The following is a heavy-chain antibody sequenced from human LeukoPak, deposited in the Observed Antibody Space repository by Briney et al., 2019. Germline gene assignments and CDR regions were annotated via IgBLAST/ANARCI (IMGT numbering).Heavy chain of an antibody. CDR3: TAGEGFTDFDS. CDR2: IKREVDGGTT. D-gene: IGHD3-16*01. Sequence: GGSLRLSCAASGFTFSSYAMSWVRQAPGKGLEWVGRIKREVDGGTTIYTAPVKGRFTISRDDSKNTVFLQMSSLKTEDTAVYYCTAGEGFTDFDSWGQGTLVTVSS. CDR1: GFTFSSYA. J-gene: IGHJ4*02. V-gene: IGHV3-15*01.